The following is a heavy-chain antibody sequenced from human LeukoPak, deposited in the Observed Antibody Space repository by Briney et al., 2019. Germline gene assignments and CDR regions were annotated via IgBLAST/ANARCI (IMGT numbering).Heavy chain of an antibody. CDR1: GFTFSSYG. Sequence: GGSLRLSCAASGFTFSSYGMHWVRQAPGKGLEWVAVISYDGSNKYYADSVKGRFTISRDNSKNRLYLQMNSLRADDTAVYYCAKRRLSGSPHPSWFDPWGQGTLVTVSS. J-gene: IGHJ5*02. V-gene: IGHV3-30*18. CDR2: ISYDGSNK. D-gene: IGHD2-15*01. CDR3: AKRRLSGSPHPSWFDP.